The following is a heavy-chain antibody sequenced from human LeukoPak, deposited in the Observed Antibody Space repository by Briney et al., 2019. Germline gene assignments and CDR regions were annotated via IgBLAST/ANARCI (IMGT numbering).Heavy chain of an antibody. CDR2: ISGSGGST. CDR3: AKDAPVNIVVVPAANS. CDR1: GFTFSSYA. J-gene: IGHJ4*02. V-gene: IGHV3-23*01. Sequence: GGSLRLSCAASGFTFSSYAMSWVRQAPGKGLEWVSSISGSGGSTYYADSVKGRFTISSDNSKNTLYLQMNSLRAEDTAVYYCAKDAPVNIVVVPAANSWGQGTLVTVSS. D-gene: IGHD2-2*01.